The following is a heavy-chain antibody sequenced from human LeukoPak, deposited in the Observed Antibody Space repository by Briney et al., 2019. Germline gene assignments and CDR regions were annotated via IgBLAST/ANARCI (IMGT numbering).Heavy chain of an antibody. D-gene: IGHD5-24*01. CDR3: ARGERRAGYTFGY. V-gene: IGHV4-59*01. CDR1: GGSISACY. CDR2: VYYSGST. J-gene: IGHJ4*02. Sequence: SETLSLTCTVSGGSISACYWSRIRQPPGKGLEWIGYVYYSGSTNYNPSLKSRVTISLDTSKNQFSLMLSSVTAADTAVYFWARGERRAGYTFGYWGQGTLVTVSS.